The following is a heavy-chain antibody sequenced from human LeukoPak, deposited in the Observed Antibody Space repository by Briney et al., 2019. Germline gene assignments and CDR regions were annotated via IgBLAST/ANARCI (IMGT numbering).Heavy chain of an antibody. J-gene: IGHJ4*02. D-gene: IGHD2-15*01. CDR1: GGSFSDYY. Sequence: PSETLSLTCAVYGGSFSDYYWNWIRQPPGKGLEWIGEINHSGSTNYNPSLKSRVTISVDTSKNQFSLKLSSVTAADTAVYYCAREGSYWGQGTLVTVSS. CDR2: INHSGST. V-gene: IGHV4-34*01. CDR3: AREGSY.